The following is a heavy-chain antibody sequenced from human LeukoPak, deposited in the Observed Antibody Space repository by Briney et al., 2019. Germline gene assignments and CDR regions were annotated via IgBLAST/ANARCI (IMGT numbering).Heavy chain of an antibody. CDR2: ISGSDYTT. V-gene: IGHV3-23*01. J-gene: IGHJ4*02. CDR1: GFTFSSYS. Sequence: HPGGSLRLSCAASGFTFSSYSMNWVRQAPGKGLEWVSIISGSDYTTYYVDSVKGRFTISRDNSKNTLYLQMNSLRADDTAVYYCAKADTNGYEGVFRYFDYWGQGNLVTVSS. D-gene: IGHD5-18*01. CDR3: AKADTNGYEGVFRYFDY.